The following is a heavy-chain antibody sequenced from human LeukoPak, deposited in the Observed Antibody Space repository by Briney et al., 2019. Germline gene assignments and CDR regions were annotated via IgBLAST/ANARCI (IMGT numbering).Heavy chain of an antibody. V-gene: IGHV1-24*01. D-gene: IGHD2-2*01. J-gene: IGHJ4*02. Sequence: ASVKVSCKVSGYTLTELSMHWVRQAPGKGLEWTGVFDPEDGETIYAQKFQGRVTMTEDTSTDTAYMELSSLRSEDTAVYYCATDPPRYCSSTSCYLYWGQGTLVTVSS. CDR1: GYTLTELS. CDR3: ATDPPRYCSSTSCYLY. CDR2: FDPEDGET.